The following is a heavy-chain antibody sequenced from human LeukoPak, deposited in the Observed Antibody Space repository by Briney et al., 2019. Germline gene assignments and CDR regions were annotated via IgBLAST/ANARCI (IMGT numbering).Heavy chain of an antibody. D-gene: IGHD5-24*01. CDR1: GFTFSSYW. J-gene: IGHJ4*02. CDR3: ERDRSWLQCDY. V-gene: IGHV3-7*01. CDR2: IKEDGSEK. Sequence: GGSLRLSCAASGFTFSSYWMSWVRQAPGKGLEWVAKIKEDGSEKYYVDSVKGRFTISRDNAKNSLYLQMNSLRAEDTALYCCERDRSWLQCDYWGQGTLATVSS.